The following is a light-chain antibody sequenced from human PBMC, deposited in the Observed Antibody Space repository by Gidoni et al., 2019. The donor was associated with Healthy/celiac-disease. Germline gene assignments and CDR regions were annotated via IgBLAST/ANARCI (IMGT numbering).Light chain of an antibody. V-gene: IGLV1-40*01. J-gene: IGLJ2*01. CDR3: QSYDSSLSGYVV. Sequence: QSVLTQPPSVSGAPGQRVTISCTWSSSNIGAGYDVHWYQQLPGTAPKLLIYGTSNRPSGVPDRFSGSKSGTSASLAITGLQAEDEADYYCQSYDSSLSGYVVFGGGTKLTVL. CDR1: SSNIGAGYD. CDR2: GTS.